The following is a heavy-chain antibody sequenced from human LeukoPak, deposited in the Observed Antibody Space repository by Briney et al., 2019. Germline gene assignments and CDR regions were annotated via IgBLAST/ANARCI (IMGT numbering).Heavy chain of an antibody. CDR2: INPSGGST. Sequence: GASVKVSCKASGYTFIAYYIHWVRQAPGQGLEWMGIINPSGGSTTHAQNFQGRVTMTRDTSTSAVYMELSSLGSEDTAVYYCARGGSLAVAPHLYYFDYWGQGTLVTVSS. D-gene: IGHD6-19*01. CDR3: ARGGSLAVAPHLYYFDY. V-gene: IGHV1-46*01. J-gene: IGHJ4*02. CDR1: GYTFIAYY.